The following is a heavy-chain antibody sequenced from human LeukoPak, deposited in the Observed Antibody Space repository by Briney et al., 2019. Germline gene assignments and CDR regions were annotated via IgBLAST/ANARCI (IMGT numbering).Heavy chain of an antibody. V-gene: IGHV4-61*01. CDR1: GGSVSSGSYY. J-gene: IGHJ6*04. CDR3: ARDLTWFAEFRRGMDV. D-gene: IGHD3-10*01. CDR2: IYYSGTT. Sequence: NPSETLSLTCTVSGGSVSSGSYYWSWIRQPPGKGLEWIGWIYYSGTTNYNPSLKSRVTISMDTSKNQFALKLTSVTAADMAVYYCARDLTWFAEFRRGMDVWGKGTTVTVSS.